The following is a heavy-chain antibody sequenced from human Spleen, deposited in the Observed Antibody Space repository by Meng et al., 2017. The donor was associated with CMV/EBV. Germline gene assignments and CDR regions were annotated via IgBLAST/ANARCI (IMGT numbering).Heavy chain of an antibody. D-gene: IGHD3-3*01. CDR1: GTFSSDA. V-gene: IGHV1-69*10. J-gene: IGHJ4*02. Sequence: GTFSSDAIRGGRQDAGQRLKGMGGIIPILGIANYAQKFQGRVTITRNTSISTAYMELSSLRSEDTAVYYCARGDFWSGYYSGSGGDYWGQGTLVTVSS. CDR3: ARGDFWSGYYSGSGGDY. CDR2: IIPILGIA.